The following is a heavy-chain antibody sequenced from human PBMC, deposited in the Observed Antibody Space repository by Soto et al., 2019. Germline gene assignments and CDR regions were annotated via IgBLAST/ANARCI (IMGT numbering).Heavy chain of an antibody. D-gene: IGHD3-10*01. Sequence: QEHLVQSGAEVKKPGSSVKVSCESPGTTLNNFGITWLRQAPGQGFEWLAGIVPMYGTIKYGQKFPDRLTITVDKSTGTAFMQLTRLRPEDTGIFYCARSRSVPVDMYYGPWSSLDYWGQGTLITVSS. CDR3: ARSRSVPVDMYYGPWSSLDY. J-gene: IGHJ4*02. CDR2: IVPMYGTI. CDR1: GTTLNNFG. V-gene: IGHV1-69*06.